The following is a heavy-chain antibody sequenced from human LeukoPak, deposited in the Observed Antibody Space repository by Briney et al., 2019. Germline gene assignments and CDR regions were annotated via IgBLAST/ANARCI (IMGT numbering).Heavy chain of an antibody. CDR3: AREARETYYYDSSGYYGGEYYYYYYMDV. CDR2: IYYSGST. J-gene: IGHJ6*03. Sequence: SETLSLTCTVSGGSISSSSYYWGWIRQPPGKGLEWIGSIYYSGSTYYNPSLKSRVTISVDTSKNQFSLKLSSVTAADTAVYYCAREARETYYYDSSGYYGGEYYYYYYMDVWGKGTTVTVSS. V-gene: IGHV4-39*07. D-gene: IGHD3-22*01. CDR1: GGSISSSSYY.